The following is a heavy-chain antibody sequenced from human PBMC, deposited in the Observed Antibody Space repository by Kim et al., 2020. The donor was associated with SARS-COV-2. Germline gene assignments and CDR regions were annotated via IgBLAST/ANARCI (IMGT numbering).Heavy chain of an antibody. D-gene: IGHD6-6*01. CDR2: IYYSGST. J-gene: IGHJ6*03. V-gene: IGHV4-59*08. Sequence: SETLSLTCTVSGGSISSYYWSWIRQPPGKGLEWIGYIYYSGSTNYNPSLKSRVTISVDTSKNQFSLKLSSVTAADTAVYYCARLWVSSYYYYYMDVWGKGTTVTVSS. CDR3: ARLWVSSYYYYYMDV. CDR1: GGSISSYY.